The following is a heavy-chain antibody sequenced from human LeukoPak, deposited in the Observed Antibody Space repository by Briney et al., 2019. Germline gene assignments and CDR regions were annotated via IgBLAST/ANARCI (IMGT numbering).Heavy chain of an antibody. Sequence: SETLSLTCAVYGGSFSGYYWSWIRQPPGKGLEWIGEINHSGSTNYIPSLKSRVTISVDTSKNQFSLKLSSVTAADTAVYYCARRYSRFGELQVSYYYYYYMDVWGKGTTVTISS. CDR3: ARRYSRFGELQVSYYYYYYMDV. D-gene: IGHD3-10*01. CDR2: INHSGST. CDR1: GGSFSGYY. J-gene: IGHJ6*03. V-gene: IGHV4-34*01.